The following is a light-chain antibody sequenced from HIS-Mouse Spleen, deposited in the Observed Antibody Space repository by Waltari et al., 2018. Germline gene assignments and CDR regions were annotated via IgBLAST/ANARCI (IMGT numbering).Light chain of an antibody. V-gene: IGLV3-1*01. CDR1: KFGDKY. Sequence: SYELTQPPSVSVSPGQTASLTCSGDKFGDKYACWYQQTPGQSPVLVIYQDSKRPSGIPERFSGSNSGNTATLTISGTQAMDEADYYCQAWDSSTVVFGGGTKLTVL. CDR2: QDS. CDR3: QAWDSSTVV. J-gene: IGLJ2*01.